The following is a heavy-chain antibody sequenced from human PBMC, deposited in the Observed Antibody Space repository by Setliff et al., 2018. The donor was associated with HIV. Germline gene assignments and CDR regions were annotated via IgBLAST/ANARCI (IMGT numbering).Heavy chain of an antibody. V-gene: IGHV1-69*10. CDR3: AREGLLVTTVGGAYWYHGMDV. CDR1: GGTSYA. D-gene: IGHD4-4*01. Sequence: SVKVSCKASGGTSYAINWVRQAPGQGLEWMGQIITVLDITDYAQKFQGRVTITADESTSTMYMELSSLRFDDTAVYYCAREGLLVTTVGGAYWYHGMDVWGQGTTVTVSS. CDR2: IITVLDIT. J-gene: IGHJ6*02.